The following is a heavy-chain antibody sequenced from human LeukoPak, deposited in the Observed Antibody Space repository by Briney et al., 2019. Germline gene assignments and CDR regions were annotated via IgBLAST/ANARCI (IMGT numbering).Heavy chain of an antibody. CDR3: ARDSTLSYDSSGYYLTHFDY. V-gene: IGHV1-69*05. D-gene: IGHD3-22*01. Sequence: GASVKVSCKASGGTFSSYAISWVRQAPGQGLEWMGGIIPIFGTANYAQKFQGRVTITTDESTSTAYMELSSLRSEDTAVYYCARDSTLSYDSSGYYLTHFDYWGQGTLVTVSS. J-gene: IGHJ4*02. CDR1: GGTFSSYA. CDR2: IIPIFGTA.